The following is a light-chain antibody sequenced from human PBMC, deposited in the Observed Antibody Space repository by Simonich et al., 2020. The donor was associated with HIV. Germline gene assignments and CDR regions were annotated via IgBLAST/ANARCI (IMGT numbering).Light chain of an antibody. J-gene: IGKJ1*01. CDR1: QTISRY. V-gene: IGKV1-39*01. Sequence: FPMTQTPFSLSASVGDRVTITGLASQTISRYVNWYQQNTGKAPNLLIYAASSLQSGVRSRFSGSGSGTDFTLTISSLQHEDFATYYCQQSYSSLWTFGQGTKVEIK. CDR3: QQSYSSLWT. CDR2: AAS.